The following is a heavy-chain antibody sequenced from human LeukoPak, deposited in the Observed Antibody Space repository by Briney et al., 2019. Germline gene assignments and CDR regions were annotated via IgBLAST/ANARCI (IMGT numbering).Heavy chain of an antibody. J-gene: IGHJ4*02. D-gene: IGHD6-19*01. V-gene: IGHV3-72*01. CDR1: GFTFSDHY. Sequence: GGSLRLSCAASGFTFSDHYMDWVRQAPGKGLEWVGRARNKANSYTTEYAASVKGRFTISRDDSKNSLYLQMNSLKTEDTAVYYCARDRGHSSAYYFDYWGQGTLVTVSS. CDR3: ARDRGHSSAYYFDY. CDR2: ARNKANSYTT.